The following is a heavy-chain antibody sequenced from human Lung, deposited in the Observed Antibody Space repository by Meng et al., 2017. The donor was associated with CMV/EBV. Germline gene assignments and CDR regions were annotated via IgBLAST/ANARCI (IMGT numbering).Heavy chain of an antibody. CDR3: ARDNSYGDEYYFDY. Sequence: GGSLRLSCAASGFTFSGYTMNWVRQAPGKGLEWVSSISSSSSYIYYADSVKGRFTISRDNAKNSLYLQMNSLRAEDTAVYYCARDNSYGDEYYFDYWGQGXLVTVSS. CDR2: ISSSSSYI. CDR1: GFTFSGYT. J-gene: IGHJ4*02. V-gene: IGHV3-21*01. D-gene: IGHD5-18*01.